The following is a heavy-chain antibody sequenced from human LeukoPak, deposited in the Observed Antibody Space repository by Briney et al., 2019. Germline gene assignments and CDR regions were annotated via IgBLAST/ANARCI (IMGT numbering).Heavy chain of an antibody. J-gene: IGHJ4*02. CDR2: INPGDYDA. Sequence: GESLKISCRASGYSFSSYWIGWVRQMPGKGLEWMAIINPGDYDARYSPSFQGQVTVSADRSISTAYIQWSTLKASDTATYYCTKAPTSSLSFFDFWGQGTLVTVSS. D-gene: IGHD5-24*01. CDR1: GYSFSSYW. CDR3: TKAPTSSLSFFDF. V-gene: IGHV5-51*01.